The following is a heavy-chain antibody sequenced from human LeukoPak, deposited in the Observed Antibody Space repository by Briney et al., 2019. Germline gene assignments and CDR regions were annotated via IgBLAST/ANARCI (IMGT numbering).Heavy chain of an antibody. J-gene: IGHJ4*02. Sequence: GGSLRLSCAASGFTVSSTYMSWVRKAPGKGLEWVSVIYSGGSTYYADSVKGRFTISRDNSKNTLYLQINSLRAEATAVYYCARDDNDYYDSSGYYSWGQGTLVTVSS. CDR3: ARDDNDYYDSSGYYS. CDR2: IYSGGST. D-gene: IGHD3-22*01. V-gene: IGHV3-66*02. CDR1: GFTVSSTY.